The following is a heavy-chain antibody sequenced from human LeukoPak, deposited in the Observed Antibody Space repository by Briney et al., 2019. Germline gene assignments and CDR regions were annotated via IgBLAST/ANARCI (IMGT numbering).Heavy chain of an antibody. J-gene: IGHJ5*02. Sequence: GGSLRLSCAGSGFIFSSYDMNWVRQAPGKGLEWVSYISTAGSTMYYADSVKGRFTISRDNAKNSLYLQMNSLRAEDTAVYYCARGPPLFDPWGQGILVIVSS. CDR3: ARGPPLFDP. CDR1: GFIFSSYD. CDR2: ISTAGSTM. V-gene: IGHV3-48*03.